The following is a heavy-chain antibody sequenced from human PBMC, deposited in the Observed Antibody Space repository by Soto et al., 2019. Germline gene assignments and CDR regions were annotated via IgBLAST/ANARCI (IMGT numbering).Heavy chain of an antibody. CDR1: GESFSGYI. V-gene: IGHV4-34*01. Sequence: PSETLSLTCAVYGESFSGYIWTWIRQTPGKGLQWIGQINHSGSAYYNPSLQSRVTISVHTSNSQFSLELSSVTAADTAVYYCARGLITGSHYSGGWYYFDSWGQGTQVTVSS. D-gene: IGHD6-19*01. CDR3: ARGLITGSHYSGGWYYFDS. J-gene: IGHJ4*02. CDR2: INHSGSA.